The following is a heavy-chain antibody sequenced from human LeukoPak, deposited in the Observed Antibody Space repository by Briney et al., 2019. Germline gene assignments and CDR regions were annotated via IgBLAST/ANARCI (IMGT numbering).Heavy chain of an antibody. CDR3: ARGGGVLLWFGGESAFDI. J-gene: IGHJ3*02. D-gene: IGHD3-10*01. Sequence: GGSLRLSCAASGFTVSSNYMSWVRQAPGKGLEWVSVIYSGGSTYCADSVKGRFTISRDNSKNTLYLQMNSLRAEDTAVYYCARGGGVLLWFGGESAFDIWGQGTMVTVSS. CDR1: GFTVSSNY. V-gene: IGHV3-53*01. CDR2: IYSGGST.